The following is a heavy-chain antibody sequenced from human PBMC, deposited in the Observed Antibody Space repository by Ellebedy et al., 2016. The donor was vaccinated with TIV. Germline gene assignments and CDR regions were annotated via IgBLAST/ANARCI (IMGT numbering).Heavy chain of an antibody. J-gene: IGHJ4*02. CDR3: TRERYVSELSNFFNY. CDR1: GFIFGSYA. Sequence: GGSLRLSCADSGFIFGSYAMHWVRQAPGKGLEWVALISKDAKYIDYADSVKGRFTISRDDSKKTLLLQMTSLRVEDTAMYYCTRERYVSELSNFFNYWGQGTLVTASS. CDR2: ISKDAKYI. D-gene: IGHD1-14*01. V-gene: IGHV3-30*04.